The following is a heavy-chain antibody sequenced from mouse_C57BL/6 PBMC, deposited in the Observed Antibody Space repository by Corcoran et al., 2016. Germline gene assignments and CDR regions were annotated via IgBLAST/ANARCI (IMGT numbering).Heavy chain of an antibody. Sequence: QVQLQQSGAELARPGASVKLSCKASGYTFTSYGISWVKQRTGQGLEWIGEIYPRSGNTYYNEKFKGKATLTADKSSSTAYMELRSLTSEDSAVYFCAQIYNGIYGGFAYWGQGTLVTVSA. CDR3: AQIYNGIYGGFAY. CDR2: IYPRSGNT. D-gene: IGHD2-1*01. V-gene: IGHV1-81*01. CDR1: GYTFTSYG. J-gene: IGHJ3*01.